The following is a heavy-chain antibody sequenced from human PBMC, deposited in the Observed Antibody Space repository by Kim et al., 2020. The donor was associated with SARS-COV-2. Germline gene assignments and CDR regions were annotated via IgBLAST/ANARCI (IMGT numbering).Heavy chain of an antibody. J-gene: IGHJ5*02. D-gene: IGHD3-3*01. Sequence: YYNPSLTSRVTISLDTSKNQFSLKVSSVTAADTAVYYGARRNPISGWFDPWGQGTLVTVSS. V-gene: IGHV4-31*02. CDR3: ARRNPISGWFDP.